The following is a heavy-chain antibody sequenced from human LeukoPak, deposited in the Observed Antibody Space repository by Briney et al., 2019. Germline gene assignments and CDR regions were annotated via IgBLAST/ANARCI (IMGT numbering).Heavy chain of an antibody. Sequence: SETLSLTCTVSGGSISSYYWSWIRQPPGKGLEWIGYIYYSGSTNYNPSLKSRVTISVDTSKNQFSPKLSSVTAADTAVYYCASPGYDSSVANWDYWGQGTLVTVSS. CDR1: GGSISSYY. CDR3: ASPGYDSSVANWDY. D-gene: IGHD3-22*01. J-gene: IGHJ4*02. CDR2: IYYSGST. V-gene: IGHV4-59*01.